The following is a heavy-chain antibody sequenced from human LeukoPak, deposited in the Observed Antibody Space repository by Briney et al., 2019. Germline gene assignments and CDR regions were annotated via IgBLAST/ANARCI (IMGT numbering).Heavy chain of an antibody. Sequence: GSSVKVSCKASGGTFSSYAISWVRQAPGQGLEWMGGTIPIFGTANYAQKFQGRVTITTDESTSTAYMELSSLRSEDTAVYYCARGTPLDYGDGPVSPYFDYWGQGTLVTVSS. J-gene: IGHJ4*02. CDR1: GGTFSSYA. CDR2: TIPIFGTA. D-gene: IGHD4-17*01. V-gene: IGHV1-69*05. CDR3: ARGTPLDYGDGPVSPYFDY.